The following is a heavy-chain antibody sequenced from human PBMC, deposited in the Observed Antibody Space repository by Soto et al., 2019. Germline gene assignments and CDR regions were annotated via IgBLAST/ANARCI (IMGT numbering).Heavy chain of an antibody. D-gene: IGHD4-17*01. V-gene: IGHV3-21*01. CDR1: GFTFSSYS. Sequence: EVQLVESGGGLVKPGGSLRLSCAASGFTFSSYSMNWVRQAPGKGLEWVSSISSSSSYIYYADSVKGRLTISRDNAKNSLYLQMNSLRAEDTAVYYCARDLWAMTTVTTGLDYWGQGTLVTVSS. CDR2: ISSSSSYI. J-gene: IGHJ4*02. CDR3: ARDLWAMTTVTTGLDY.